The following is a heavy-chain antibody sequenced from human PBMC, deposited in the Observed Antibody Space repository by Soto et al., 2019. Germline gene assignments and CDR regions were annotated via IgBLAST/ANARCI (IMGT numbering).Heavy chain of an antibody. J-gene: IGHJ6*02. V-gene: IGHV4-59*08. D-gene: IGHD6-25*01. CDR1: GASISRYY. CDR2: LYNTGST. CDR3: SRHTSLTAASTSDHYVIRSYSYYFEMDV. Sequence: SETLSLTCTVSGASISRYYWSWIRQSPGKGLEWIGYLYNTGSTIYNPSLKSRVTISVDTSKNQFSLELSSVTAADTATYYCSRHTSLTAASTSDHYVIRSYSYYFEMDVWGQGTKVTVSS.